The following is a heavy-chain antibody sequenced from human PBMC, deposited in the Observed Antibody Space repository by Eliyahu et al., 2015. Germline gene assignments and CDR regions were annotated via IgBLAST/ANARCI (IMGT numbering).Heavy chain of an antibody. J-gene: IGHJ6*02. CDR3: ATDLRYCSGGSCSPVYYYYGMDV. CDR1: GYTLTELS. V-gene: IGHV1-24*01. CDR2: FDPEDGET. D-gene: IGHD2-15*01. Sequence: VSGYTLTELSMHWVRQAPGKGLEWMGGFDPEDGETIYAQKFQGRVTMTEDTSTDTAYMELSSLRSEDTAVYYCATDLRYCSGGSCSPVYYYYGMDVWGQGTTVTVSS.